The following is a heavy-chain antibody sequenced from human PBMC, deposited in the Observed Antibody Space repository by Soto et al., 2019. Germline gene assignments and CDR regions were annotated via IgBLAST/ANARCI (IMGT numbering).Heavy chain of an antibody. Sequence: GESLKISCNGSGYSFTSYWIGWVRQMPGKGLEWMGMIYPGDSDTRYSPSFQGQVTISADKSISTAYLQWSSLKASDTAMYYCARQGYDSSGLYYYYGMDVWGQGTTVTVSS. CDR3: ARQGYDSSGLYYYYGMDV. J-gene: IGHJ6*02. V-gene: IGHV5-51*01. CDR2: IYPGDSDT. CDR1: GYSFTSYW. D-gene: IGHD3-22*01.